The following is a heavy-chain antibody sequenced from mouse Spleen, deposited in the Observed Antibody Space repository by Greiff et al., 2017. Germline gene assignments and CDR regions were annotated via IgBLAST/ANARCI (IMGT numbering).Heavy chain of an antibody. CDR2: IWWNDDK. V-gene: IGHV8-8*01. Sequence: QVTLKVSGPGILQPSQTLSLTCSFSGFSLSTSGMSVGWIRQPSGKGLEWLAHIWWNDDKYYNPALKSRLTISKDTSNNQVFLKIASVVTADTATYYCARIATTATYYAMDYWGQGTSVTVSS. CDR1: GFSLSTSGMS. D-gene: IGHD1-2*01. CDR3: ARIATTATYYAMDY. J-gene: IGHJ4*01.